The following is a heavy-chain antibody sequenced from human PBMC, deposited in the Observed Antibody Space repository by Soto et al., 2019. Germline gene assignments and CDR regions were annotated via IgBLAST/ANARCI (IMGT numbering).Heavy chain of an antibody. D-gene: IGHD6-13*01. V-gene: IGHV4-4*02. J-gene: IGHJ5*02. CDR2: IYHSGST. Sequence: QVQLQESGPGLVKPSGTLSLTCAVSGGSISSSNWWSWVRQPPGKGLEWFGEIYHSGSTNYNPSLKSRVTISVDKSKNQFSLKLSSVTAADTAVYYCARDTRPAAGINWFDPWGQGTLVTVSS. CDR3: ARDTRPAAGINWFDP. CDR1: GGSISSSNW.